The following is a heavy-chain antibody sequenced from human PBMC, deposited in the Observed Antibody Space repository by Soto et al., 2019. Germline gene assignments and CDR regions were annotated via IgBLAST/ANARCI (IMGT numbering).Heavy chain of an antibody. D-gene: IGHD3-10*01. V-gene: IGHV4-4*07. J-gene: IGHJ6*02. CDR3: ARDQWFGDSYYYYGMDV. CDR1: GGSISSYY. Sequence: SETLSLTCTVSGGSISSYYWSWIRQPAGKGLEWIGRIYTSGSTNYNPSLKSRVTMSVDTSKNQFSLKLSSATAADTAVYYCARDQWFGDSYYYYGMDVWGQGTTVTVSS. CDR2: IYTSGST.